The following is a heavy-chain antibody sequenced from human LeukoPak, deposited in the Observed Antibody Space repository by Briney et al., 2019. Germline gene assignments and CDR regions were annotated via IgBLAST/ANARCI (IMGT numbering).Heavy chain of an antibody. CDR2: IYSTGNT. CDR1: GFPISNSF. CDR3: AKYLSGNYYHGLDV. D-gene: IGHD3-3*01. V-gene: IGHV3-53*01. Sequence: GGSLRLSCAASGFPISNSFMSWVRQAPGKGLEWVSVIYSTGNTYYTDSVKGRFTISRDNSKNTVYLQMSSLRAEDTAIYYCAKYLSGNYYHGLDVWGQGTTVTVSS. J-gene: IGHJ6*02.